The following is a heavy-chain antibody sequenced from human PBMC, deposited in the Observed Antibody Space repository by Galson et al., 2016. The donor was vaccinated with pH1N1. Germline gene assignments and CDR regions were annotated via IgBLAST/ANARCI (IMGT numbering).Heavy chain of an antibody. D-gene: IGHD2-15*01. CDR1: GFTFSDYV. J-gene: IGHJ4*02. Sequence: SLRLSCAASGFTFSDYVMTWVRRAPGKGLEWVSAIFGSAAKTFYADSVMGRFTISRDNSKNTLYLQMNSLRVEDTAIYYCAKDHPSEGWPALDSWGQGTLVTVSS. CDR3: AKDHPSEGWPALDS. CDR2: IFGSAAKT. V-gene: IGHV3-23*01.